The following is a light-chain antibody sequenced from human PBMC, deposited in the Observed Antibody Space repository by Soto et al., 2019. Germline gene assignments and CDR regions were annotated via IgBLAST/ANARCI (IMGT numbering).Light chain of an antibody. V-gene: IGKV3-20*01. J-gene: IGKJ1*01. CDR2: GAS. Sequence: EIVLTHSPVTLSLCAGERATLSCRASQSVSSSYLAWYQQKPGQAPRLLIYGASSRATGIPDRFSGSGSGTDFTLTISRLETEDFAVYYCQQYGSPWTFGQGTKVDIK. CDR1: QSVSSSY. CDR3: QQYGSPWT.